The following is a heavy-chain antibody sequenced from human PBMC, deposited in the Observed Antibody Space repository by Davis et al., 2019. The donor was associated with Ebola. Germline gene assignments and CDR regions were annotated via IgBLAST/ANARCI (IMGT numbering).Heavy chain of an antibody. V-gene: IGHV4-39*07. D-gene: IGHD3-3*01. Sequence: SETLSLTCTVSGGSISSSSYYWGWIRQPPGKGLEWIGSIYYSGSTYYNPSLKSRVTISVDTSRNQFSLKLSSVTAADTAVYYCARGRFWSGYALDYWGQGTLVTVSS. CDR2: IYYSGST. CDR1: GGSISSSSYY. CDR3: ARGRFWSGYALDY. J-gene: IGHJ4*02.